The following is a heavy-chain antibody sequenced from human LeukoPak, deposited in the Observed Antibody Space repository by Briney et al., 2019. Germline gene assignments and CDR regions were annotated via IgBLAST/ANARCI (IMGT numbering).Heavy chain of an antibody. Sequence: ASVKVSCKASGGTFSSYAISWVRQAPGQGLEWMGGIIPIFGTANYAQKFQGRVTMTRDTSTSTVYMELSSLRSEDTAVYYCARVSDGGLRPDPFHFDYWGQGTLVTVSS. D-gene: IGHD4-17*01. CDR3: ARVSDGGLRPDPFHFDY. J-gene: IGHJ4*02. CDR2: IIPIFGTA. V-gene: IGHV1-69*05. CDR1: GGTFSSYA.